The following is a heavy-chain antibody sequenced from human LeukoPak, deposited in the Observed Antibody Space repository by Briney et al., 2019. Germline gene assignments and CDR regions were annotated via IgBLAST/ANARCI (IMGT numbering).Heavy chain of an antibody. CDR2: IYNGAI. D-gene: IGHD5-12*01. V-gene: IGHV3-48*03. Sequence: PGGSLRLSCAASGFIFSNYEMNWVRQAPGKGLEWVSFIYNGAIYYADSVKGRFTTARDNANKILYLQMNNLEAEDTAIYFCARDAVATWSGFELWGQGTMVTVSS. CDR1: GFIFSNYE. J-gene: IGHJ3*01. CDR3: ARDAVATWSGFEL.